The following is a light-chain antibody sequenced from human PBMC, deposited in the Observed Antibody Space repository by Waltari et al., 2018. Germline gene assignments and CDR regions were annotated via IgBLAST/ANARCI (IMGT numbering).Light chain of an antibody. CDR3: QKYSSSSRT. CDR2: GAS. Sequence: EIVLTQSPGTLSLSPGERATLSCRASQSVSGSYLAWYQQKPGQAPRLLIYGASSRATGIPDRFSGSGSGTDFTLTISRLEPEDFVVYYCQKYSSSSRTFGQGTKVEIK. CDR1: QSVSGSY. V-gene: IGKV3-20*01. J-gene: IGKJ1*01.